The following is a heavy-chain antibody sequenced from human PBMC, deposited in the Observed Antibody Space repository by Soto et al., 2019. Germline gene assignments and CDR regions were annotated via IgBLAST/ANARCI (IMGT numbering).Heavy chain of an antibody. D-gene: IGHD6-13*01. CDR1: GFTFNNYG. V-gene: IGHV3-33*01. J-gene: IGHJ6*02. CDR2: IWNDGSNN. CDR3: ARRQIPPPTRGAANARGGMDV. Sequence: QVQLVESGGGVVQPGRSLRLSCAASGFTFNNYGMHWVRQAPGKGLEWLAVIWNDGSNNYYANSVKGRFTISRDNSKNTLFLQMSSLSAEDTDVYYCARRQIPPPTRGAANARGGMDVWGQGTTVTVSS.